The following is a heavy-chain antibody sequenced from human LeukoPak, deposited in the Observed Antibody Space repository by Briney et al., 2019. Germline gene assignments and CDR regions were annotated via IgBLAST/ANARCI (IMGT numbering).Heavy chain of an antibody. CDR2: IMSGRGSI. CDR1: GFTVSGYG. V-gene: IGHV3-48*01. J-gene: IGHJ4*02. CDR3: VRGRYCSGGGCYFDY. D-gene: IGHD2-15*01. Sequence: AGGSLRLSCAVSGFTVSGYGMNWVRQAPGKGLEWISFIMSGRGSIIYAGSVKGRFTISRDNAKNSLYLQMNSLTGEDTAVYYCVRGRYCSGGGCYFDYWGQGTQVTVSS.